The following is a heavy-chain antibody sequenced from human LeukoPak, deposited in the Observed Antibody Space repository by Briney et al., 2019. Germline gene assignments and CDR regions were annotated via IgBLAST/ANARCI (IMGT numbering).Heavy chain of an antibody. D-gene: IGHD2/OR15-2a*01. CDR2: ISGDGSSK. V-gene: IGHV3-23*01. CDR1: GFTFSSYA. J-gene: IGHJ4*02. Sequence: GGSLRLSCAASGFTFSSYAMSWVRQAPGKGLEWVSNISGDGSSKYYADSVKGRFTISRDNAKNSVYLQMNSMRAEDSDLYYCARENSRGLYAGSYYYWGQGPLVTVSS. CDR3: ARENSRGLYAGSYYY.